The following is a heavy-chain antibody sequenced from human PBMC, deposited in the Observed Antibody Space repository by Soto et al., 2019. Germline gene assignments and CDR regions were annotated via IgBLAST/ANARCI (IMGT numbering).Heavy chain of an antibody. D-gene: IGHD6-13*01. J-gene: IGHJ6*02. CDR3: TSSTGQQQYSYYGMDV. V-gene: IGHV3-73*01. CDR1: GFTFSGSA. CDR2: IRSKANSYAT. Sequence: EVQLVESGGGLVQPGGSLKLSCAASGFTFSGSAMHWVRQASGKGLEWVGRIRSKANSYATAYAASVKGRFTISRDDSKNTAYLQMNSLKTEDTAVYYCTSSTGQQQYSYYGMDVWGQGTTVTVSS.